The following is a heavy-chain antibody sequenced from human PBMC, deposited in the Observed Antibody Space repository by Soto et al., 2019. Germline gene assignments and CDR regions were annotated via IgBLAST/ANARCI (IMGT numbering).Heavy chain of an antibody. CDR3: ARPVDNWNYGLDY. Sequence: SVKVSCKASGGTFSSYAISWVRQAPGQGLEWMGGIIPIFGTANYAQKFQGRVTITADESTSTAYMELSSLRSEDTAVYYCARPVDNWNYGLDYWGQGTLVTVSS. CDR2: IIPIFGTA. D-gene: IGHD1-7*01. V-gene: IGHV1-69*13. CDR1: GGTFSSYA. J-gene: IGHJ4*02.